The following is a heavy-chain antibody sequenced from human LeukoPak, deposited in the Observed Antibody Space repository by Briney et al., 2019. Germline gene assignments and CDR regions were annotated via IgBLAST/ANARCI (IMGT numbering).Heavy chain of an antibody. J-gene: IGHJ6*04. D-gene: IGHD2-15*01. CDR2: ISAYNGNT. CDR3: ARDFYVRVDGMDV. CDR1: GYTFTSYG. Sequence: ASVKVSCKASGYTFTSYGISWVRQAPGQGLEGMGWISAYNGNTNYARKLQGRVTMTTDTSTSTAYLELRSLRSDDTAVYYCARDFYVRVDGMDVWGKGTTVTVSS. V-gene: IGHV1-18*04.